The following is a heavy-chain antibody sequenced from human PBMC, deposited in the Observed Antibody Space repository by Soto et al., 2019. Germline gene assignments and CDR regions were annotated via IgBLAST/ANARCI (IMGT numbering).Heavy chain of an antibody. V-gene: IGHV3-30-3*01. CDR2: ISYDGSNK. CDR1: GFTFSSYA. J-gene: IGHJ4*02. CDR3: ARDWGSSSHYFDY. Sequence: GGSLRLSCAASGFTFSSYAMHWVRQAPGKGLEWVAVISYDGSNKYYADSVKGRFTISRDNSKNTLYLQMNSLRAEDTAVYYCARDWGSSSHYFDYWGQGTLVTVSS. D-gene: IGHD6-6*01.